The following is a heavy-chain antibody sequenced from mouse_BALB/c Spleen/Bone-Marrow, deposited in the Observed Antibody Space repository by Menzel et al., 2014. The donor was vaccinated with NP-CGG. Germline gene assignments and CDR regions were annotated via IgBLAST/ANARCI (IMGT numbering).Heavy chain of an antibody. CDR2: INPGSGGT. V-gene: IGHV1-54*03. D-gene: IGHD3-3*01. J-gene: IGHJ4*01. CDR3: ARRDDAMDY. CDR1: GYAFTSYL. Sequence: QVQLQQPGAELVRPGTSVKVSCKASGYAFTSYLIEWVKQRPGQGLEWIGVINPGSGGTNYNEKFKGKATLTADKSSSTAYMQLSSLTSDDSAVYFCARRDDAMDYWGQGTSVTVSS.